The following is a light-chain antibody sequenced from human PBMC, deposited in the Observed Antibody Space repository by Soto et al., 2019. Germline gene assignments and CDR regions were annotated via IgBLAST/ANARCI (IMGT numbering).Light chain of an antibody. Sequence: EIVLTQSPTTLALSPAERTTLSCRASQSVSSYLAWYQQKPGQAPRLLIYDASNRATGIPARFSGSGSGTDFTLTISSLEPEDFAVYYCQQRSNWWTFGQGTKVDIK. CDR1: QSVSSY. CDR2: DAS. CDR3: QQRSNWWT. V-gene: IGKV3-11*01. J-gene: IGKJ1*01.